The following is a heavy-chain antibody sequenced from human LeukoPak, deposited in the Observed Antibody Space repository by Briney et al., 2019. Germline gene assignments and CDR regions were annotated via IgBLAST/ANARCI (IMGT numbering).Heavy chain of an antibody. CDR3: ARVVDDKYGMEV. J-gene: IGHJ6*02. CDR2: ISSNGGST. D-gene: IGHD2-15*01. Sequence: GGSLRLSCAASGFTFSSYAMHWVRPAPGKGLEYVSAISSNGGSTYYANSVKGRFTISRDNSKNTLYLQMGSLRAEDMAVYYCARVVDDKYGMEVWGQGTTVTVSS. V-gene: IGHV3-64*01. CDR1: GFTFSSYA.